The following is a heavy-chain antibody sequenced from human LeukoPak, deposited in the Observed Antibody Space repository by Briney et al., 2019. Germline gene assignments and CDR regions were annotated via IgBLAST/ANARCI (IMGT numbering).Heavy chain of an antibody. J-gene: IGHJ6*02. CDR2: ITHSGST. Sequence: PSQTLSHTCAVYHGSFSGYFWSWSRQTPEKGLEWFCEITHSGSTNYNTSLKSRVSISVDPSKNQFSLRLRSVTAADTAVYYCAGGLVMVTFGVRYGMYVWGQGNTVSVSS. CDR3: AGGLVMVTFGVRYGMYV. V-gene: IGHV4-34*01. D-gene: IGHD3-16*01. CDR1: HGSFSGYF.